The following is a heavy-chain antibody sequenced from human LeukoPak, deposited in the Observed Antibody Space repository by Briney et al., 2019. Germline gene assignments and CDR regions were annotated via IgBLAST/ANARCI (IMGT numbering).Heavy chain of an antibody. V-gene: IGHV1-18*01. CDR1: GYTLTSYG. D-gene: IGHD1-26*01. Sequence: ASVKVSCKASGYTLTSYGISWVRQAPGQGLEWMGGISAYNGNTNYAQKLQGRVTMTTDTSTSTAYMELRSLRSDDTAVYYCARENLWAGATGSWFDPWGQGTLVTVSS. CDR2: ISAYNGNT. J-gene: IGHJ5*02. CDR3: ARENLWAGATGSWFDP.